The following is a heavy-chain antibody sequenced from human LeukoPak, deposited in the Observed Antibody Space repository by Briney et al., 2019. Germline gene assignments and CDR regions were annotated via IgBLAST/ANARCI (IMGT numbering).Heavy chain of an antibody. V-gene: IGHV4-4*07. D-gene: IGHD4-17*01. CDR1: GGSISSYY. J-gene: IGHJ4*02. Sequence: KPSETLSLTCTFSGGSISSYYWRWIRQPAGKGLEWIGRIYTSGSTNYNPSLKSRVTMSVDTSKNQFSLKLSSVTAADTAVYYCARDSTHTTTYFDYWGQGTLVTVSS. CDR3: ARDSTHTTTYFDY. CDR2: IYTSGST.